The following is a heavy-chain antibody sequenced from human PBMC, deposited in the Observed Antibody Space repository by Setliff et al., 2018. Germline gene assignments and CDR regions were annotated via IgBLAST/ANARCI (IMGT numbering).Heavy chain of an antibody. CDR2: VFSGDSDT. J-gene: IGHJ3*02. CDR1: GYTFSNYW. V-gene: IGHV5-51*01. D-gene: IGHD6-25*01. CDR3: ARLGAPASHDAFDI. Sequence: GESLKISCKGSGYTFSNYWVGWVCQMPGKGLEWMGIVFSGDSDTRYSPSFQGQVTMSADKSINTAYLQWSSLKASDTAMYYCARLGAPASHDAFDIWGQGTMVTVSS.